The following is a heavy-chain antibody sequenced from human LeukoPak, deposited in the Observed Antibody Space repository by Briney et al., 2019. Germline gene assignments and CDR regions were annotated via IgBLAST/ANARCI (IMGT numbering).Heavy chain of an antibody. D-gene: IGHD1-26*01. CDR3: ARDCIEGPCDI. J-gene: IGHJ3*02. V-gene: IGHV3-23*01. CDR1: GFTFSSYA. CDR2: ISGSGSNT. Sequence: GGSLRLSCAASGFTFSSYAMSWVRQAPGKGLEWVSGISGSGSNTYHADSVKDRFTISRDNAKNSLYLQMNSLRAEDTAVYYCARDCIEGPCDIWGQGTMVTVSS.